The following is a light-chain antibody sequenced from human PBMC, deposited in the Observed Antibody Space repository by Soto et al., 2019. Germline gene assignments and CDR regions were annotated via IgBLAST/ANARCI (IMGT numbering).Light chain of an antibody. J-gene: IGKJ4*01. CDR3: QQYNQWPLT. V-gene: IGKV3-15*01. CDR2: GAS. CDR1: QSVNSY. Sequence: DTVMTQSPATLSVSPGERATLSCRAGQSVNSYLAWYQQKPGQAPRLLIRGASARATGIPARFSGSGSGTEFTLTISSLQSEDFAVYYCQQYNQWPLTFGGGTKVDIK.